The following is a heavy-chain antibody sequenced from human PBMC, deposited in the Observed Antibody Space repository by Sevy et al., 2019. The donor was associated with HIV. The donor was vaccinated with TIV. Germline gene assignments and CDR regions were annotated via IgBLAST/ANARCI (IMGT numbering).Heavy chain of an antibody. V-gene: IGHV3-30*02. CDR2: IRYDGSNK. Sequence: GGSLRLSCAASGFTFSSYGMHWVRQAPGKGLEWVAFIRYDGSNKYYADSVKGRFTISRDNSKNTLYLKMNSLRAEDTAVYYCAKGPSPMITFGGVADYWGQGTLVTVPS. J-gene: IGHJ4*02. CDR3: AKGPSPMITFGGVADY. CDR1: GFTFSSYG. D-gene: IGHD3-16*01.